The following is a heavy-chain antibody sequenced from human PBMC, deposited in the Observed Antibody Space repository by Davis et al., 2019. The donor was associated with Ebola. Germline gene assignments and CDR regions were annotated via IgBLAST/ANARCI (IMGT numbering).Heavy chain of an antibody. CDR3: ATGRGTYYYFHY. V-gene: IGHV3-23*01. D-gene: IGHD1-26*01. Sequence: PGGSLRLSCAASGSTFSDYSMRWVRQAPGKGPEWIASISGGGLNTDYAAAVRGRFTISRDISKNTLSLQMNSLRVEDTAVYFCATGRGTYYYFHYWGQGTLVTVSS. CDR2: ISGGGLNT. J-gene: IGHJ4*02. CDR1: GSTFSDYS.